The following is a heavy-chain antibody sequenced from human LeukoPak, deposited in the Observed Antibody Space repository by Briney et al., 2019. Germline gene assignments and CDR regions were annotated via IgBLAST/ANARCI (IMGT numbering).Heavy chain of an antibody. J-gene: IGHJ4*02. Sequence: GASVKVSCKASGGTFSSFGISWVRQAPGQGLEWMGGIIPAFGTANYAQKFQGRVTFTTDESTTTAYMELSSLRSEDTAVYYCARRRLGAADYFDYWGQGTLVTVSS. CDR3: ARRRLGAADYFDY. CDR1: GGTFSSFG. V-gene: IGHV1-69*05. D-gene: IGHD6-13*01. CDR2: IIPAFGTA.